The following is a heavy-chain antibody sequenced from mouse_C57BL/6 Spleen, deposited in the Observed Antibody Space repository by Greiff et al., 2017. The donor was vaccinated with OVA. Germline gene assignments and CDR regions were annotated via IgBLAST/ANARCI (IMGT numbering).Heavy chain of an antibody. V-gene: IGHV1-53*01. Sequence: QVHVKQPGTELVKPGASVKLSCKASGYTFTSYWMHWVKQRPGQGLEWIGNINPSNGGTNYNEKFKSKATLTVDKSSSTAYMQLSSLTSEDSAVYYCAREDGYGNYGFAYWGQGTLVTVSA. D-gene: IGHD2-1*01. CDR1: GYTFTSYW. CDR3: AREDGYGNYGFAY. CDR2: INPSNGGT. J-gene: IGHJ3*01.